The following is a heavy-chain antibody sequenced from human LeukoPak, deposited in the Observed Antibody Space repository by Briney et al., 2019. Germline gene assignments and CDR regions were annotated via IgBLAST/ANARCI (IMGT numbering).Heavy chain of an antibody. D-gene: IGHD6-19*01. CDR2: IYSGGGT. CDR3: ARDYSSGWYYFDY. V-gene: IGHV3-53*01. Sequence: GGSLRLSCAASGFTVSSNYMSWVRQAPGKGLEWVSVIYSGGGTYYADSVKGRFTISRDNSKNTLYLQMNSLRAEDTAVYYCARDYSSGWYYFDYWGQGTLVTVSS. CDR1: GFTVSSNY. J-gene: IGHJ4*02.